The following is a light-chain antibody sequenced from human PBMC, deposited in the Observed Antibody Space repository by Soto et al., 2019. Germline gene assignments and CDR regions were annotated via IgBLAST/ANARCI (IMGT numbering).Light chain of an antibody. Sequence: DIQMTQSPSTLSASVGDIVTITCRASQSITSWLAWYQQKPGKAPKLLIHKASSLESGVPSRFSGSGSGTEFTLTISSLQPDDFATYYCQHYNSYPWTFGQGTKVDIK. J-gene: IGKJ1*01. CDR3: QHYNSYPWT. V-gene: IGKV1-5*03. CDR1: QSITSW. CDR2: KAS.